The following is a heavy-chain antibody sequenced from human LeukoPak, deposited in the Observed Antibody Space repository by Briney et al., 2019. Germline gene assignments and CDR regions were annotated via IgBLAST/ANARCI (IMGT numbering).Heavy chain of an antibody. V-gene: IGHV3-21*01. CDR3: AREEYTYYYDSSVYHPTYDY. J-gene: IGHJ4*02. D-gene: IGHD3-22*01. CDR2: ISSSSSYI. Sequence: GGSLRLSCAASGFTFSSYSMNWVRQAPGKGLEWVSSISSSSSYIYYADSVKGRFTISRYNAKNSLYLQMNSLRAEDTAVYYCAREEYTYYYDSSVYHPTYDYWGQGTLVTVSS. CDR1: GFTFSSYS.